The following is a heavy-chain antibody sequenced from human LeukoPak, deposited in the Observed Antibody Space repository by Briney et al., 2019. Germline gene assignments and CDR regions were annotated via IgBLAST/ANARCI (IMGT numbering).Heavy chain of an antibody. CDR2: IYSGGNT. Sequence: GGSLRLSCADSGFTLSSNYWSWGRQAPGKGLEWVSIIYSGGNTFYADSVKGRFTISIDNSKNTRYLQMNSLRAGDMVVYYCARVTGGSCSYWGQGTLVTVSS. V-gene: IGHV3-53*01. CDR1: GFTLSSNY. D-gene: IGHD2-15*01. CDR3: ARVTGGSCSY. J-gene: IGHJ4*02.